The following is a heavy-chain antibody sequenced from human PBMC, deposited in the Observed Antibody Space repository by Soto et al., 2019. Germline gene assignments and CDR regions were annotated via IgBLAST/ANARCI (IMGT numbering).Heavy chain of an antibody. V-gene: IGHV4-30-4*01. D-gene: IGHD5-18*01. Sequence: SETLSLTCTFSEGSISIGDYYWSWIRQPPGKGLEWIGYIYYSGSTYYNPSLKSRVTISVDTSKNQFSLKLSSVTAADTAVYYCARERVPGYSDYWGQGTMVTVSS. J-gene: IGHJ4*02. CDR3: ARERVPGYSDY. CDR1: EGSISIGDYY. CDR2: IYYSGST.